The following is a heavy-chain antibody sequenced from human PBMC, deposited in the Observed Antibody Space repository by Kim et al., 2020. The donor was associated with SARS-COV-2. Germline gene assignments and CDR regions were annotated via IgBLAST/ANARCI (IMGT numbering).Heavy chain of an antibody. Sequence: QGLTGRFVFSLDTSVSTAYLQISSLKAEDTAVYYCARLVVTATLKYYFDYWGQGTLVTVSS. J-gene: IGHJ4*02. V-gene: IGHV7-4-1*02. CDR3: ARLVVTATLKYYFDY. D-gene: IGHD2-21*02.